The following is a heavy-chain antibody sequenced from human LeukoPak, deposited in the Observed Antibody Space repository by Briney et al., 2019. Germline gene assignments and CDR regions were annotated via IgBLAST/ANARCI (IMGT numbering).Heavy chain of an antibody. V-gene: IGHV3-48*03. CDR1: GFTFSSYE. J-gene: IGHJ6*04. Sequence: GGSLRLSCAASGFTFSSYEMNWVRQAPGKGLEWVSYISSSGRTTHYADSVKGRFTISRDNAKNSLYLQMNSLRAEDTAVYYCAELGITMIGGVWGKGTTVTISS. D-gene: IGHD3-10*02. CDR3: AELGITMIGGV. CDR2: ISSSGRTT.